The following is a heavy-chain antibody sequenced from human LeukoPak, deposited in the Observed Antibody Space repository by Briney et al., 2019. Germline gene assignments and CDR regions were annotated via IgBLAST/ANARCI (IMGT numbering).Heavy chain of an antibody. CDR2: ISAYNGNT. D-gene: IGHD2-21*02. CDR3: ARAPLVTGDLGASFWYFDL. Sequence: ASVKVSCKASGYTFTSYGISWVRQAPGQGLEWMGWISAYNGNTNYAQKLQGRVTMTTDTSTSTAYMELRSLRSDDTAVYYCARAPLVTGDLGASFWYFDLWGRGTLVTVSS. V-gene: IGHV1-18*01. J-gene: IGHJ2*01. CDR1: GYTFTSYG.